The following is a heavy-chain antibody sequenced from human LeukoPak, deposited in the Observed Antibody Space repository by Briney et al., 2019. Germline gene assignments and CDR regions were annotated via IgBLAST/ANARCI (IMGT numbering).Heavy chain of an antibody. CDR3: ARDRAYGMDV. CDR1: GFTFSSYW. V-gene: IGHV3-74*03. CDR2: IKSDGRST. D-gene: IGHD1-26*01. J-gene: IGHJ6*02. Sequence: GGSLRLSCAASGFTFSSYWTHWVRQAPGKGLVWVSLIKSDGRSTMYADSVKGRFTISRDNAKNTLYLQMNSLRAEDTAVYYCARDRAYGMDVWGQGTTVTVSS.